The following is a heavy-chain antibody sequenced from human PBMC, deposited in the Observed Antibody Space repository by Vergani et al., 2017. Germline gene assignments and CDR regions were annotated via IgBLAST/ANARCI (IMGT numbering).Heavy chain of an antibody. J-gene: IGHJ5*02. D-gene: IGHD3-10*01. CDR2: IYHSGST. CDR1: GYSISSGYY. Sequence: QVQLQESGPGLVKPSETLSLTCAVSGYSISSGYYWGWIRQPPGKGLEWIGSIYHSGSTYYTPSLKSRVTISVDTSKNQFSLKLSSVTAADTAVYYCARRGYGSGSYYNLNWFDPWGQGTLVTVSS. V-gene: IGHV4-38-2*01. CDR3: ARRGYGSGSYYNLNWFDP.